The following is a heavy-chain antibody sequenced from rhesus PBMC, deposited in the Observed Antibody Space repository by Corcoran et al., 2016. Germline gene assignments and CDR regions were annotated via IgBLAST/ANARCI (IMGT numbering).Heavy chain of an antibody. Sequence: QVQLVQSGAEVKKPGSSVKVSCKASGYTFTDYYMHWVRQAPRQGLEWMGWINPYNGNTKYAQKFHCRVTMTIDTSTSTAYMELSSLRSEDTAVYYCAREGIAATEALWVYWGQGVLVTVSS. CDR1: GYTFTDYY. CDR2: INPYNGNT. D-gene: IGHD6-31*01. J-gene: IGHJ4*01. V-gene: IGHV1S2*01. CDR3: AREGIAATEALWVY.